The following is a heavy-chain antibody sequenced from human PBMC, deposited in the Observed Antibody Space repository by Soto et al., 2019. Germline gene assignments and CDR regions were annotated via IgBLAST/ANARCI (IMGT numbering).Heavy chain of an antibody. CDR1: GGSISSSSYY. D-gene: IGHD3-10*01. Sequence: SETLSLTCTVSGGSISSSSYYWCWIRQPPGKGLEWIGSIYYSGSTYYSPSLKSRVTISVDTSKNQFSLKLSSVTAADTAVYYCARHEVDYYGSGTNWFDPWGQGTLVTVS. J-gene: IGHJ5*02. CDR2: IYYSGST. CDR3: ARHEVDYYGSGTNWFDP. V-gene: IGHV4-39*01.